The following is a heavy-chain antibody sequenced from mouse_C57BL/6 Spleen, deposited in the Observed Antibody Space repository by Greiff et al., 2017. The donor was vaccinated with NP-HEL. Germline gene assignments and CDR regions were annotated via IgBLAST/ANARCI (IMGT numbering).Heavy chain of an antibody. J-gene: IGHJ4*01. CDR1: GYTFTSYW. V-gene: IGHV1-52*01. Sequence: QVQLQQPGAELVRPGSSVKLSCKASGYTFTSYWMHWVKQRPIQGLEWIGNIDPSDSETHYNQKFKDKATLTVDKSSSTAYMQLSSLTSEDSAVYYCASTGPYYAMDYWGQGTSVTVSS. CDR2: IDPSDSET. CDR3: ASTGPYYAMDY.